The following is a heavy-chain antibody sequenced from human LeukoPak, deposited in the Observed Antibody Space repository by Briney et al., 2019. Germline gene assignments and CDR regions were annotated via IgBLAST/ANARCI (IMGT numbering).Heavy chain of an antibody. CDR2: ISSSSSTT. CDR1: GFTFSSCS. D-gene: IGHD6-13*01. V-gene: IGHV3-48*01. Sequence: TGGSLRLSCAASGFTFSSCSMNWVRQAPGKGLEWVSYISSSSSTTYYAGSVKGRFTISRDNAKNSLYLQMNSLRAEDTAVYYCARGGGIKRGYSSITSSLDYWGQGTLVTVSS. J-gene: IGHJ4*02. CDR3: ARGGGIKRGYSSITSSLDY.